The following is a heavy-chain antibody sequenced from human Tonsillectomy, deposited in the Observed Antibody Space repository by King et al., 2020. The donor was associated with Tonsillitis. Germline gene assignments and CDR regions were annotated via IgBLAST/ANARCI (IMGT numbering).Heavy chain of an antibody. Sequence: VQLVESGGGLVQPGGSLRLSCAASGFTFSSYSMNWVRQAPGKGLEWVSYISRSGSAIYYADSVKGRFTISRDNAKKSLCLQMNSLRDEDTAVYYCAREWNLDYWGQGTLVTVSS. CDR2: ISRSGSAI. V-gene: IGHV3-48*02. CDR3: AREWNLDY. CDR1: GFTFSSYS. J-gene: IGHJ4*02. D-gene: IGHD1-1*01.